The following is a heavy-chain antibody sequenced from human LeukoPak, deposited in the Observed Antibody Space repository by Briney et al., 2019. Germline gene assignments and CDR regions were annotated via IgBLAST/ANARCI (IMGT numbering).Heavy chain of an antibody. CDR2: INPSGGST. J-gene: IGHJ3*02. Sequence: ASVTVSCKASGYTFTSYYMHWVRQAPGQGLEWMGLINPSGGSTIYAQKFQGRVTMTRDTSTSTVYMELSSLRSEDTAVYYCARERATYYYDSSGENAFDIWGQGTMVTVSS. CDR3: ARERATYYYDSSGENAFDI. V-gene: IGHV1-46*01. D-gene: IGHD3-22*01. CDR1: GYTFTSYY.